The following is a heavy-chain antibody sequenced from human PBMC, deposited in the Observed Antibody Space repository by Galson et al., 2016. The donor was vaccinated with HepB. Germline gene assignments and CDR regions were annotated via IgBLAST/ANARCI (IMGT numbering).Heavy chain of an antibody. CDR3: AKYCSGSGVPKLKDGMDV. D-gene: IGHD3-10*01. V-gene: IGHV4-30-2*01. J-gene: IGHJ6*02. CDR2: IYHSGST. Sequence: TLSLTCSVSGASISSGSYSWNWIRQPPGKALEWIGYIYHSGSTNYNPSFESRVTISIDTSRNQFSLRLSSVTAADTGLYYCAKYCSGSGVPKLKDGMDVWGQGTTVTVSS. CDR1: GASISSGSYS.